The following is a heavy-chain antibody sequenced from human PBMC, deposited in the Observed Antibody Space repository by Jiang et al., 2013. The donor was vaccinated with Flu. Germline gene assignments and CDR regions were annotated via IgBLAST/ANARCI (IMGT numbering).Heavy chain of an antibody. J-gene: IGHJ3*02. Sequence: TFTSYAMNWVRQAPGQGLEWMGWINTNTGNPTYAQGFTGRFVFSLDTSVSTAYLQISSLKAEDTAVYYCARPLGYCSSTSCYADAFDIWGQGTMVTVSS. V-gene: IGHV7-4-1*02. CDR1: TFTSYA. CDR3: ARPLGYCSSTSCYADAFDI. CDR2: INTNTGNP. D-gene: IGHD2-2*01.